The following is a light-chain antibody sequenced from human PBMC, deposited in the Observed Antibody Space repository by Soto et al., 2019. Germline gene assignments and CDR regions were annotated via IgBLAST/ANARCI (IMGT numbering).Light chain of an antibody. CDR2: KAS. CDR3: QQYNSYSGP. J-gene: IGKJ1*01. CDR1: QTISSW. Sequence: DIKMTQSPSTVSGSVGDRVTITCRASQTISSWLAWYQQKPGKAPKLLIYKASTLKSGVPSRFSGSGSGTEFIIISSSLQHDDVVTYYCQQYNSYSGPFGQGTKVDIK. V-gene: IGKV1-5*03.